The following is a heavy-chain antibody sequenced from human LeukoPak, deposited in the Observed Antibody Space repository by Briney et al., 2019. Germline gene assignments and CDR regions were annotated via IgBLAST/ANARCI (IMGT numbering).Heavy chain of an antibody. V-gene: IGHV3-48*03. D-gene: IGHD6-19*01. CDR3: TRSTGWYNYFDY. CDR1: GFTFSSYE. CDR2: ISSSGSTI. Sequence: GGSLRLSCAASGFTFSSYEMNWVRQAPGKGLEWVSYISSSGSTIYYADSVKGRFTISRDNAKNSLYLQMNSLTTDGVAFYFCTRSTGWYNYFDYWGQGALVTVSS. J-gene: IGHJ4*02.